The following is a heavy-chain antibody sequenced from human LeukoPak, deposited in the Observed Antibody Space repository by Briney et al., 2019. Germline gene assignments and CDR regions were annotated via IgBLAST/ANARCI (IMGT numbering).Heavy chain of an antibody. CDR1: GGSISSYY. J-gene: IGHJ5*02. CDR3: ARQPEGVNWFDP. CDR2: IYYSGSI. D-gene: IGHD2-2*01. V-gene: IGHV4-59*08. Sequence: KPSETLSLTCTVSGGSISSYYWTWIGQPPGKGREWIGYIYYSGSINFNPSLKSRDTMATDTSKNQFSLKLSSVTAADTAVYYCARQPEGVNWFDPWGQGTLVTVSS.